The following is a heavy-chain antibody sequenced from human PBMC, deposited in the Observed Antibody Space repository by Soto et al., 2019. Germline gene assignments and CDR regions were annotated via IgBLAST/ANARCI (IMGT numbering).Heavy chain of an antibody. CDR2: TIPMFGTA. V-gene: IGHV1-69*12. CDR3: AGVTVVVPALPSEGFEP. Sequence: QVQPEQSGAEVKKPGSSVKVSCQPSGGSLHGFDFNWVRQAPGHGLECMGGTIPMFGTARYAQKFQGSLTMSADQFSGRTYMEQKNLRPDDVARYDCAGVTVVVPALPSEGFEPWGEGTPVIVSA. D-gene: IGHD2-15*01. CDR1: GGSLHGFD. J-gene: IGHJ5*02.